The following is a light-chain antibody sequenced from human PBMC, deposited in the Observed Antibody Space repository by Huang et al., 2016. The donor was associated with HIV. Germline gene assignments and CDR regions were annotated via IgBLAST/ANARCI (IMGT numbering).Light chain of an antibody. J-gene: IGKJ2*03. CDR2: DAS. Sequence: DIQMTQSPSTLSASEGDRVIITCRASQSIGNWLAWFQQKPGRAPQLLIYDASNLQNGVPSRFSGSGSGTVFTLTSDNLQPEDYSTYYCQQYNTPPYRFGQGTKVDIK. CDR1: QSIGNW. CDR3: QQYNTPPYR. V-gene: IGKV1-5*01.